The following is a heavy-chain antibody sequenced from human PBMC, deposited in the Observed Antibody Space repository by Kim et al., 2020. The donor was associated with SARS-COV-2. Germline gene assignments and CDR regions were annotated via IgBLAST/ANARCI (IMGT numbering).Heavy chain of an antibody. V-gene: IGHV7-4-1*02. D-gene: IGHD3-9*01. J-gene: IGHJ5*02. CDR1: GYTFTSYA. Sequence: ASVKVSCKASGYTFTSYAMNWVRQAPGQGLEWMGWINTNTGNPTYAQGFTGRFVFSLDTSVSTAYLQISSLKAEDTAVYYCARWDAWGRYFEEGYNWFDPWGQGTLVTVSS. CDR2: INTNTGNP. CDR3: ARWDAWGRYFEEGYNWFDP.